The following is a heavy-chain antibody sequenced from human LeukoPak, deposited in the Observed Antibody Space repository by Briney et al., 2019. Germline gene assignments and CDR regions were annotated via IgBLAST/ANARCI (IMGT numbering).Heavy chain of an antibody. V-gene: IGHV3-21*04. J-gene: IGHJ4*02. Sequence: GGSLRLSCAASGFTFSSYSMNWVRQAPGKGLEWVSSISSSSSYIYYADSVKGRFTISRDNAKNSLYPQMNSLRAEDTALYYCAKDYRGYSYGGEFDYWGQGTLVTVSS. CDR3: AKDYRGYSYGGEFDY. CDR1: GFTFSSYS. CDR2: ISSSSSYI. D-gene: IGHD5-18*01.